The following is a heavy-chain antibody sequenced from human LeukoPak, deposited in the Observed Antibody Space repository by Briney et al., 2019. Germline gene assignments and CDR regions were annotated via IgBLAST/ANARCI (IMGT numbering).Heavy chain of an antibody. Sequence: ASVKVSCKASGYTFTSYYMHWVRQAPGQGLGWMGIINPSGGSTSYAQKFQGRVTMTRDLSTSTVYMELSSLRSEDTAVYYCARDKGGYNWFDPWGQGTLVTVSS. CDR3: ARDKGGYNWFDP. CDR2: INPSGGST. V-gene: IGHV1-46*01. CDR1: GYTFTSYY. D-gene: IGHD3-16*01. J-gene: IGHJ5*02.